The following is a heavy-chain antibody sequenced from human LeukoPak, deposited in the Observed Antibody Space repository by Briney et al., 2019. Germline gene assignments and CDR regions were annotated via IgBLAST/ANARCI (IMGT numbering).Heavy chain of an antibody. CDR1: GGSISSSSYY. D-gene: IGHD6-19*01. CDR3: ATSVTSSSGWYYGY. CDR2: IYYGGRT. J-gene: IGHJ4*02. V-gene: IGHV4-39*01. Sequence: SETLSLTCSVSGGSISSSSYYWGWIRQPPGKGLEWIGTIYYGGRTYYDPSLKSRVTMPVDTSKNQFSLKLSSVTAADTAIYYCATSVTSSSGWYYGYWGQGSLVTVSS.